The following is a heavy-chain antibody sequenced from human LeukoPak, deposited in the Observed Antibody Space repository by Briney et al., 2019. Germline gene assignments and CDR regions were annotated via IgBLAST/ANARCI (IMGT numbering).Heavy chain of an antibody. CDR2: FDPEDGET. CDR3: ARDWGGGIVVVPAATPLGRFDP. D-gene: IGHD2-2*01. Sequence: GASVKVSCKVSGYTLTELSMHWVRQAPGKGLEWMGGFDPEDGETIYAQRFQGRVTMTEDTSTDTAYMELSSLRSDDTAVYYCARDWGGGIVVVPAATPLGRFDPWGQGTLVTVSS. CDR1: GYTLTELS. V-gene: IGHV1-24*01. J-gene: IGHJ5*02.